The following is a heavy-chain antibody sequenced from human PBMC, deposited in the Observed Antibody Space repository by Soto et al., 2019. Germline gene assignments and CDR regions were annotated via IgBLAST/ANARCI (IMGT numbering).Heavy chain of an antibody. CDR1: GGSISSSNW. Sequence: QVQLQESGPGLVKPSGTLSLTCAVSGGSISSSNWWSWVRQPPGKGLECIGEIYHSGSTNYNPSLKSRVTISVAKSKNQFSLKLSSVTAADTAVYYCARFPVVAAFFDYWGQGTLVTVSS. D-gene: IGHD2-15*01. CDR2: IYHSGST. J-gene: IGHJ4*02. CDR3: ARFPVVAAFFDY. V-gene: IGHV4-4*02.